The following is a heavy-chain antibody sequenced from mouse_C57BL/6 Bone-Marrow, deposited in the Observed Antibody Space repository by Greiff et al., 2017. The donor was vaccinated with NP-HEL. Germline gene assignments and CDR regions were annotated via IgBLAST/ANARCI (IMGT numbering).Heavy chain of an antibody. CDR3: ARLGIYDGYYFDY. CDR2: INPSSGYT. Sequence: QVHVKQSGAELAKPGASVKLSCKASGYTFTSYWMHWVKQRPGQGLEWIGYINPSSGYTKYNQKFKDKATLTADKSSSTAYMQLSSLTYEDSAVYYCARLGIYDGYYFDYWGQGTTLTVSS. V-gene: IGHV1-7*01. CDR1: GYTFTSYW. J-gene: IGHJ2*01. D-gene: IGHD2-3*01.